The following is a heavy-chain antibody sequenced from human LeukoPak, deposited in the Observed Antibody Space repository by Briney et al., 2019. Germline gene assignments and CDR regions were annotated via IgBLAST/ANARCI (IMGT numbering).Heavy chain of an antibody. CDR1: GGSINSNY. J-gene: IGHJ2*01. CDR2: IYYSGST. Sequence: SETLSLTCSVSGGSINSNYWSWFRQPPGKGLEWIGYIYYSGSTNYNPSLKSRVTISVDTSKNQFSLKLSSVTAADTAVYYCARRLTPGAWYFDLWGRGTLVTVSS. V-gene: IGHV4-59*08. D-gene: IGHD2-21*02. CDR3: ARRLTPGAWYFDL.